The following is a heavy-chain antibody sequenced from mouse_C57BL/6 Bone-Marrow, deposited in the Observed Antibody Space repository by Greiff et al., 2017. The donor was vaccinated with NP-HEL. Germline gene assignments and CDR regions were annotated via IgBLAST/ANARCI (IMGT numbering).Heavy chain of an antibody. D-gene: IGHD2-3*01. CDR2: IYPGSGST. J-gene: IGHJ3*01. CDR1: GYTFTSYW. V-gene: IGHV1-55*01. CDR3: ARPPYDGYPWFAY. Sequence: QVQLKQPGAELVKPGASVKMSCKASGYTFTSYWITWVKQRPGQGLEWIGDIYPGSGSTNYNEKFKSKATLTVDTSSSTAYMQLSSLTSEDAAVYYCARPPYDGYPWFAYWGQGTLVTVSA.